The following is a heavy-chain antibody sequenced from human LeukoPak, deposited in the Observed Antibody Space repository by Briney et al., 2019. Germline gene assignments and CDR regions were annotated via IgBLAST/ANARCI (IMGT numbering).Heavy chain of an antibody. V-gene: IGHV3-30*02. CDR3: AKEKKYYYDSTGYPGYDY. Sequence: PGGSLRLSCAASGFTFSNYGMHWVRQAPGKGLEWVAFIRYDGTNKYYADSVKGRLTISRDNSKNTLYLQMSSLRAEDTAVYYYAKEKKYYYDSTGYPGYDYWGQGTLVTVSS. CDR2: IRYDGTNK. D-gene: IGHD3-22*01. CDR1: GFTFSNYG. J-gene: IGHJ4*02.